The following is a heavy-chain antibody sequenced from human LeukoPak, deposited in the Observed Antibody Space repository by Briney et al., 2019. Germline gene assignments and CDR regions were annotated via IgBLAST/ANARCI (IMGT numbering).Heavy chain of an antibody. J-gene: IGHJ1*01. CDR3: ARGPYCSGGSCKPAEYFQH. CDR1: GYTFTSYD. D-gene: IGHD2-15*01. V-gene: IGHV1-8*03. CDR2: MNPNSGNT. Sequence: SVKVSCKASGYTFTSYDINWVRQATGQGLEWMGWMNPNSGNTGYAQKFQGRVTITRNTSISTAYMELSSLRSEDTAVYYCARGPYCSGGSCKPAEYFQHWGQGTLVTVSS.